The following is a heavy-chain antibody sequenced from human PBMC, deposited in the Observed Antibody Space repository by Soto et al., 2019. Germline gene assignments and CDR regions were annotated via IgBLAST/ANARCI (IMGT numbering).Heavy chain of an antibody. Sequence: QVQLVQSGAEVKKPGSSVEVSCKTSGGAFTSYSLGWVRQAPGQGLEWMGGIIPIFGTANYAQKFQGRVTITADESTSTAYMELSSLRSEDTAVYYCARTLGQTTVTHFDYWGQGTLVTVSS. CDR2: IIPIFGTA. CDR3: ARTLGQTTVTHFDY. CDR1: GGAFTSYS. D-gene: IGHD4-17*01. V-gene: IGHV1-69*01. J-gene: IGHJ4*02.